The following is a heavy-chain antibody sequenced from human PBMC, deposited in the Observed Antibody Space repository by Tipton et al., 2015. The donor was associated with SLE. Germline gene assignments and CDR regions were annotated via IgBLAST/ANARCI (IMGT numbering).Heavy chain of an antibody. J-gene: IGHJ5*02. CDR2: IYYSGST. V-gene: IGHV4-59*11. CDR3: ARDFERYDFWSGSRGGWFDP. CDR1: GGSISSHY. D-gene: IGHD3-3*01. Sequence: TLSLTCTVSGGSISSHYWSWIRQPPGKGLEWIGYIYYSGSTNYNPSLKSRVTISVDTSKNQFSLKLSSVTAADTAVYYCARDFERYDFWSGSRGGWFDPWGQGTLVTVSS.